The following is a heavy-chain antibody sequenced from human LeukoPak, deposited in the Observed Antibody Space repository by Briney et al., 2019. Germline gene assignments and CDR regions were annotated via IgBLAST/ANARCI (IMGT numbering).Heavy chain of an antibody. CDR3: ARLSGYDSSGYYYL. CDR2: IYSSGST. CDR1: GGSISSYH. D-gene: IGHD3-22*01. Sequence: SSETLSLTCTVSGGSISSYHWSWIRQPPGKGLECIGYIYSSGSTNYNPSLKSRVAISVDTFKNQFSLKLSSVTAADTAVYYCARLSGYDSSGYYYLWGQGTLVTVSS. J-gene: IGHJ4*02. V-gene: IGHV4-59*01.